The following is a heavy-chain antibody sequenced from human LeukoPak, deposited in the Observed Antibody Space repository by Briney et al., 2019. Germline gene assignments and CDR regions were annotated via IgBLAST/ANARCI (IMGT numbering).Heavy chain of an antibody. V-gene: IGHV1-18*01. CDR1: GYTFTSFS. CDR3: ARDQISPVAGRGGFDP. J-gene: IGHJ5*02. Sequence: EASVKVSCKTSGYTFTSFSITWVRQAPGQGLEWMGWISAYNGDTKYAQNLQGRVTMTTDTSTSTGYMELRSLRSDDTAVYYCARDQISPVAGRGGFDPWGQGTLVTVSS. D-gene: IGHD6-19*01. CDR2: ISAYNGDT.